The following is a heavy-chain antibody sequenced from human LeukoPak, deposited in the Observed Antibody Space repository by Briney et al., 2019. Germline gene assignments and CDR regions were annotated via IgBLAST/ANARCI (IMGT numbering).Heavy chain of an antibody. D-gene: IGHD5-12*01. CDR3: ARHAVEGKWLQFYYFNF. V-gene: IGHV4-4*02. CDR1: GGSISSRNW. CDR2: TYHSGSI. J-gene: IGHJ4*02. Sequence: SSETLSLTCAVSGGSISSRNWWSWVRQPPGKGRGGIGETYHSGSINYNPSLTSRVTISVDKSKNQVSLTLRSVTAADTAVYYCARHAVEGKWLQFYYFNFWGQGSLVTVSS.